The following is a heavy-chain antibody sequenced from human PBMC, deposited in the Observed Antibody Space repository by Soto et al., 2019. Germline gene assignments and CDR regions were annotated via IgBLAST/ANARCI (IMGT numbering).Heavy chain of an antibody. V-gene: IGHV1-18*01. Sequence: APVKVSWKASRYTFTSYGISSPRQAPGQGLEWMGWISAYNGNTNYAQKLQGRVTMTTDTSTSTAYMELRSLRSDDTAVYYCAATTVTNDPAEYWGQGPLVTVSS. CDR1: RYTFTSYG. D-gene: IGHD4-4*01. J-gene: IGHJ4*02. CDR3: AATTVTNDPAEY. CDR2: ISAYNGNT.